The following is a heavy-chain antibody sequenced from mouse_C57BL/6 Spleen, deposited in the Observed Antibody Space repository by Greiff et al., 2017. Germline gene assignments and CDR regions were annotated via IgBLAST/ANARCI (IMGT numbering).Heavy chain of an antibody. J-gene: IGHJ3*01. Sequence: QVQLQQPGAELVMPGASVKLSCKASGYTFTSYWMHWVKQRPGQGLEWIGEIDPSDSYTNYNQKFKGKSTLTVDKSSSTAYMQLSSLTSEDSAVYYCASLGGNPRAYWGQGTLVTVSA. CDR2: IDPSDSYT. CDR3: ASLGGNPRAY. CDR1: GYTFTSYW. V-gene: IGHV1-69*01. D-gene: IGHD1-2*01.